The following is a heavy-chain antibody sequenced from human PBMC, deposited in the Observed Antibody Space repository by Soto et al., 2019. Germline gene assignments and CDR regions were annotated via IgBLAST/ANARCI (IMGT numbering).Heavy chain of an antibody. Sequence: GGSLRLSCAASGFTFSSYAMSWVRQAPGKGLEWVSAISGSGGSTYYADSVKGRFTTSRDNSKNTLYLQMNSLRAEDTAVYYCAKDIHVASSSSSAYYYYGMDVWGQGTTVTVSS. CDR1: GFTFSSYA. CDR2: ISGSGGST. CDR3: AKDIHVASSSSSAYYYYGMDV. J-gene: IGHJ6*02. D-gene: IGHD6-6*01. V-gene: IGHV3-23*01.